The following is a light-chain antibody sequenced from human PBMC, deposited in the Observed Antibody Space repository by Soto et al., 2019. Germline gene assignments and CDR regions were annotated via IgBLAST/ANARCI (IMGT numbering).Light chain of an antibody. Sequence: EIVMTQSPATLSVSPGERATLSCRASQSLSRNLAWYQQKPGQAPSLLIYDASTRATGIPARLSGSGSGTEFTLTIGSLQSEDFAVYYCQQYNDWAYTFGQGTKLEIK. J-gene: IGKJ2*01. CDR1: QSLSRN. CDR3: QQYNDWAYT. CDR2: DAS. V-gene: IGKV3-15*01.